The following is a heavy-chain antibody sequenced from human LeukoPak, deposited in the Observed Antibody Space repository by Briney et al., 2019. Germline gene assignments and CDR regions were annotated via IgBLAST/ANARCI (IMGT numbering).Heavy chain of an antibody. D-gene: IGHD3-22*01. Sequence: GGSLRLSCAASGLTFKIYSMHWVRQAPGKGLEWVAVIGGRGDSIFYADSAKGRFTISRDNSKNTVDLQMSSLRAEDTAIYYCAKDYYETSGYFDSWGQGSLVSVSS. V-gene: IGHV3-23*01. CDR1: GLTFKIYS. J-gene: IGHJ4*02. CDR2: IGGRGDSI. CDR3: AKDYYETSGYFDS.